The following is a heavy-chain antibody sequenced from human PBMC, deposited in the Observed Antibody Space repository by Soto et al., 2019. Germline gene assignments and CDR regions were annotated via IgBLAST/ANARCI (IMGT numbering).Heavy chain of an antibody. CDR2: ISGSGFKK. Sequence: GGSLRLSCAASGLIFENFGMSWVRQAPGKGLEWISSISGSGFKKYYADFVKGRFTISRDDSKSTVYLELNNLSAEDTAVYHCAKNQGVELVPLATVDWFDPWGQGSVVTVSS. CDR3: AKNQGVELVPLATVDWFDP. J-gene: IGHJ5*02. D-gene: IGHD2-15*01. V-gene: IGHV3-23*01. CDR1: GLIFENFG.